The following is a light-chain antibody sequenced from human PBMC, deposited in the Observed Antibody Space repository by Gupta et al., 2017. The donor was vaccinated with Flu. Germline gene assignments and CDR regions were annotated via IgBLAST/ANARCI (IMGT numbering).Light chain of an antibody. Sequence: DIVMTQSPDSLAVSLGERATINCKSSQSVLYSSINKNYLAWYQQKPGQPPKLLIYWASTRESGVPDRFSGGGSGTDFTLTISSLQAEDVAMYYCQKYYSPPWTFGQGTKVEVK. CDR3: QKYYSPPWT. V-gene: IGKV4-1*01. J-gene: IGKJ1*01. CDR1: QSVLYSSINKNY. CDR2: WAS.